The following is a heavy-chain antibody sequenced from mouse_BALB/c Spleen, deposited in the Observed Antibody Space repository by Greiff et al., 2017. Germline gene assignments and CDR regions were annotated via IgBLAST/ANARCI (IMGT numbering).Heavy chain of an antibody. CDR1: GYSITSDYA. Sequence: VQLKESGPGLVKPSQSLSLTCTVTGYSITSDYAWNWIRQFPGNKLEWMGYISYSGSTSYNPSLKSRISITRDTSKNQFFLQLNSVTTEDTATYYCARGYGYAMDYWGQGTSVTVSS. CDR2: ISYSGST. D-gene: IGHD2-14*01. J-gene: IGHJ4*01. CDR3: ARGYGYAMDY. V-gene: IGHV3-2*02.